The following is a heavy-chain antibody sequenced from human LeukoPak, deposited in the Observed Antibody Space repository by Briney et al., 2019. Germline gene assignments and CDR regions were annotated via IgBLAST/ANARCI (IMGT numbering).Heavy chain of an antibody. CDR2: IYYSGST. CDR1: GVSISGYY. Sequence: PSETLSLTCTVSGVSISGYYWSWIRQPPGKGLEWIGYIYYSGSTNHNPSLKSRVTMSVDTSKNHFSLRLSSVTAADTAVYYCARHRIGSYSLDSWGQGILVTVSS. D-gene: IGHD1-26*01. CDR3: ARHRIGSYSLDS. V-gene: IGHV4-59*08. J-gene: IGHJ4*02.